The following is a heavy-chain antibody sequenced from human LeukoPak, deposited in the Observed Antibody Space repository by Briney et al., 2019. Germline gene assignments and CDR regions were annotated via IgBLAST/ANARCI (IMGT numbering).Heavy chain of an antibody. CDR2: IKSKTDGGTT. CDR1: GFTFSNAW. J-gene: IGHJ4*02. V-gene: IGHV3-15*01. CDR3: TTEEGIAAAAGYTGWTPRVGY. D-gene: IGHD6-13*01. Sequence: PGGSLRLSCAASGFTFSNAWMSWVRQAPGKGLEWVGRIKSKTDGGTTDYAAPVKGRFNISRDDSKNTLYLQMNSLKTEDTAVYYSTTEEGIAAAAGYTGWTPRVGYWGQGTLVTVYS.